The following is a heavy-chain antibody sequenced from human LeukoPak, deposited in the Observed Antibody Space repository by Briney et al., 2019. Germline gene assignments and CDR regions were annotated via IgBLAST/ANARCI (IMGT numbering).Heavy chain of an antibody. Sequence: GGSLRLSCAASGFTFSSYAMSWVRQAPGKGLEWVSAISGSGDSTYYGDSVKGRFTISRDNSKNTLYLQMNSLRAEDTAVYYCARKANWGPFDYWGQGTLVTVSS. CDR1: GFTFSSYA. V-gene: IGHV3-23*01. J-gene: IGHJ4*02. CDR2: ISGSGDST. CDR3: ARKANWGPFDY. D-gene: IGHD7-27*01.